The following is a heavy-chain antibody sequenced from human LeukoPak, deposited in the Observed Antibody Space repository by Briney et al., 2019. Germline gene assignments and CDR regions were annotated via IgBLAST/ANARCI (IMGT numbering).Heavy chain of an antibody. V-gene: IGHV1-2*02. CDR1: GYTFTGYY. CDR3: ARTPITGDYENWFDP. CDR2: INPNSGGT. D-gene: IGHD4-17*01. J-gene: IGHJ5*02. Sequence: ASVKVSCKASGYTFTGYYMHWVRQAPGQGLEWMGWINPNSGGTNYAQKFQGRATMTRDTSISTAYMELSRLRSDDTAVYYCARTPITGDYENWFDPWGQGTLVTVSS.